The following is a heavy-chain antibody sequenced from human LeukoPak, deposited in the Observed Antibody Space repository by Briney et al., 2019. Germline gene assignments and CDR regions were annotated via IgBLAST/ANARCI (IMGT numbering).Heavy chain of an antibody. J-gene: IGHJ4*02. D-gene: IGHD2-2*01. V-gene: IGHV3-30*04. Sequence: GGSLRLSCAASGFTFSSYAMDWVRQAPGKGLEWVAVISYDGSNKYYADSVKGRFTISRDNSKNTLYLQMNSLRAEDTAVYYCARDFRPVVGVGGTFVYWGQGTLVTVSS. CDR1: GFTFSSYA. CDR2: ISYDGSNK. CDR3: ARDFRPVVGVGGTFVY.